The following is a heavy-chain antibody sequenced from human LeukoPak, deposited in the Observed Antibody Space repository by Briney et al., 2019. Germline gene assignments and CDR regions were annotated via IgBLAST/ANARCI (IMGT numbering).Heavy chain of an antibody. CDR2: INWNGGST. CDR3: ARDGSGSYYLSYYGMDV. V-gene: IGHV3-20*01. D-gene: IGHD3-10*01. CDR1: GFTFDDYG. J-gene: IGHJ6*02. Sequence: GGSLRLSCAASGFTFDDYGMSWVRQALGKGLEWASGINWNGGSTGYADSVKGRFTISRDNAKNSLYLQMNSLRAEDTALYHCARDGSGSYYLSYYGMDVWGQGTTVTVSS.